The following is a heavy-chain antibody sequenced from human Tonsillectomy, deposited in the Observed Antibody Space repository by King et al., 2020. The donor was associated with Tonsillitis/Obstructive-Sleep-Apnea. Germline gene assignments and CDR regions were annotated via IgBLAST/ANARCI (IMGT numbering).Heavy chain of an antibody. CDR2: IYPGDSNT. CDR3: GRQREYCTGDSCLYYLDY. Sequence: VQLVESGAEVKKPGESLKISCKGSGYSFISYWIGWVRQTPEKGLEWMGIIYPGDSNTRYSPSFQGQVTISADKSIYTAYLQWSSLKASDTAMYYCGRQREYCTGDSCLYYLDYWGHGTLVTVSS. D-gene: IGHD2-15*01. V-gene: IGHV5-51*01. J-gene: IGHJ4*01. CDR1: GYSFISYW.